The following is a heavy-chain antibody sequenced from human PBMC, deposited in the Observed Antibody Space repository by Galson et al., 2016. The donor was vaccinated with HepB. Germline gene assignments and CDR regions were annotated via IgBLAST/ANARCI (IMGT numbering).Heavy chain of an antibody. CDR1: AFTFSAYP. J-gene: IGHJ3*02. CDR3: GRGSKYGFDM. Sequence: SLRLSCAASAFTFSAYPMHWVRQAPGKGLVWISRIFTDGSGTLYAASVKGRFTISRDNAKNTLFLQMNSLRADDTAVYYCGRGSKYGFDMWGQGTMVTVSS. V-gene: IGHV3-74*01. CDR2: IFTDGSGT.